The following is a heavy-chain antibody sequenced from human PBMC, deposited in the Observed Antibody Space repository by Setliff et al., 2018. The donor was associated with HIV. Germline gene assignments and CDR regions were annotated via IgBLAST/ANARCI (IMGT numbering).Heavy chain of an antibody. V-gene: IGHV4-61*09. CDR1: GASISSGSYY. CDR3: ARDRRYSPHYFDY. J-gene: IGHJ4*02. D-gene: IGHD1-26*01. Sequence: SETVSLTCTVSGASISSGSYYWSWIRQPAGKGLEWIGHIYTSGSTNYSPSLKSRVTISVDTSKKQFSLKLSSVTAADTAVYYCARDRRYSPHYFDYWGQGTLVTVSS. CDR2: IYTSGST.